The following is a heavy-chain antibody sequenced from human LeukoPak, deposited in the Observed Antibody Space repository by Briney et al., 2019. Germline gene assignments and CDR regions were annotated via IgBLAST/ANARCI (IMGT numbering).Heavy chain of an antibody. CDR1: GGSIYSSSYY. D-gene: IGHD3-10*01. Sequence: SETLSLTCTVPGGSIYSSSYYWGWIRQSPRKGLEWIGSIYYSGSTYYNPSLKSRVTISVDASKNQFSLKLTSVTAADTAVYYCARTSYYGSGSYDYWGQGTLVTVSS. CDR3: ARTSYYGSGSYDY. CDR2: IYYSGST. J-gene: IGHJ4*02. V-gene: IGHV4-39*01.